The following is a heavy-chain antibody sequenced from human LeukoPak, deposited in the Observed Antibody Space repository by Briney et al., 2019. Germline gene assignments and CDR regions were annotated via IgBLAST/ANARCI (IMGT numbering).Heavy chain of an antibody. CDR3: ARVLLAVAGRARFDP. CDR1: GYTFTSYY. Sequence: ASVKVSCTASGYTFTSYYMHWVRQAPGQGLEWMGIINPSGGSTSYAQKFQGRVTMTRDTSTSTVYMELSSLRSEDTAVYYCARVLLAVAGRARFDPWGQGTLVTVSS. J-gene: IGHJ5*02. D-gene: IGHD6-19*01. CDR2: INPSGGST. V-gene: IGHV1-46*01.